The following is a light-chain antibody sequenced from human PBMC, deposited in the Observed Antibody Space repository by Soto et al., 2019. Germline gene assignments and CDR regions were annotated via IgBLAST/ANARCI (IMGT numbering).Light chain of an antibody. V-gene: IGKV3-20*01. CDR1: QSVSSNY. J-gene: IGKJ2*01. Sequence: EIVLTQSPGTLSLSPGESATLACRASQSVSSNYLAWYQQKPGQAPRLLIYGAASRATGIPDRFSGSGVGTDFTLTISRLEPEDFAVYFCQQYGTSPQHTFGQGTRLEIK. CDR2: GAA. CDR3: QQYGTSPQHT.